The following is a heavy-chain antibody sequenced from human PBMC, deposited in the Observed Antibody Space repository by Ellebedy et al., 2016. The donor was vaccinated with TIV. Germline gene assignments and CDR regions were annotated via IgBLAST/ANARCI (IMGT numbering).Heavy chain of an antibody. CDR3: ARDYVMTTVVTFDY. Sequence: AASVKVSCKASGGTFSSYAISWVRQAPGQGLEWMGRIIPILGIANYAQKFQGRVTITADKSTSTAYMELSSLRSEDTAVYYCARDYVMTTVVTFDYWGQGTLVTVSS. D-gene: IGHD4-23*01. J-gene: IGHJ4*02. V-gene: IGHV1-69*04. CDR1: GGTFSSYA. CDR2: IIPILGIA.